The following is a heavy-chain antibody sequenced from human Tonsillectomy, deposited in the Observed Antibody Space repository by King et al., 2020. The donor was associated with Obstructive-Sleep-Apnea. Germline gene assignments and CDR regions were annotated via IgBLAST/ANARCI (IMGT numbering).Heavy chain of an antibody. CDR2: ICPGDSDT. CDR1: GYRFTSHW. V-gene: IGHV5-51*01. CDR3: ARLRSSRAFDY. D-gene: IGHD1-26*01. Sequence: VQLVESGAEVKKPGESLKISCTDSGYRFTSHWIGWVRQMPEKGLEWMGIICPGDSDTRYSPSFQGQVTMSVDRSISTAYLQWSRLKASDSAMYYCARLRSSRAFDYWGQGTLVTVSS. J-gene: IGHJ4*02.